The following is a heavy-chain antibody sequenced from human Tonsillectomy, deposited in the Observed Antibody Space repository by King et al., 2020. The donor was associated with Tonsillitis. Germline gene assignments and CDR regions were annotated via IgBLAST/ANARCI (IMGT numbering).Heavy chain of an antibody. J-gene: IGHJ4*02. CDR2: IYYSGST. CDR1: GGSISSGNYY. Sequence: QLQESGPGLVKPSQTLSLTCTVSGGSISSGNYYWSWIRQHPGKGLEWIGYIYYSGSTSYNPSLKSRVSISVDTSKNQFSLKLSSVTAADTAVYYCARGYSGYDYYFDYWGQGTLVTVSS. V-gene: IGHV4-31*03. CDR3: ARGYSGYDYYFDY. D-gene: IGHD5-12*01.